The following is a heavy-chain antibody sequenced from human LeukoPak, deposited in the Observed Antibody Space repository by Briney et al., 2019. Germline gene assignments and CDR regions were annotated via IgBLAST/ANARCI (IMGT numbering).Heavy chain of an antibody. Sequence: PGRSLRLSCAASGFTFSSYGMHWVRQAPGKGLEWVAVISYYGSNKYYADSVKGRFTISRDNSKNTLYLQMNSLRAEDTAVYYCAKKWSRRDGYNVDYWGQGTLVTVSS. J-gene: IGHJ4*02. CDR3: AKKWSRRDGYNVDY. CDR2: ISYYGSNK. V-gene: IGHV3-30*18. D-gene: IGHD5-24*01. CDR1: GFTFSSYG.